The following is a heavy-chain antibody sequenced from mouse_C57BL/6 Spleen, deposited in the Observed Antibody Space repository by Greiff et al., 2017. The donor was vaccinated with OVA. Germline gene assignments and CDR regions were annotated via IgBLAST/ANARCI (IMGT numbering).Heavy chain of an antibody. CDR1: GFSLTSYG. J-gene: IGHJ2*01. CDR3: AKEGGYYYGPFDY. D-gene: IGHD1-1*01. Sequence: QVQLQQSGPGLVQPSQSLSITCTVSGFSLTSYGVHWVRQSPGKGLEWLGVIWRGGSTDYNAAFMSRLSITKDNSKSQVFFKMNRLQADDTAIYCCAKEGGYYYGPFDYWGQGTTLTVSS. V-gene: IGHV2-5*01. CDR2: IWRGGST.